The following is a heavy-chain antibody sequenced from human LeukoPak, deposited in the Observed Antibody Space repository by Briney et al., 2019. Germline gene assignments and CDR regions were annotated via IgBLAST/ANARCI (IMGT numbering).Heavy chain of an antibody. J-gene: IGHJ4*02. V-gene: IGHV3-30*18. CDR3: ANTAAHSRVVVY. CDR1: GFTFSSYG. D-gene: IGHD3-22*01. Sequence: PGGSLRLSCAASGFTFSSYGMHWVRQAPGKGLEWVAVISYDGSNKYYADSVKGRFTISRDNSKNTLYLQMNSLRAEDTAVYYCANTAAHSRVVVYWGQGTLVTVSS. CDR2: ISYDGSNK.